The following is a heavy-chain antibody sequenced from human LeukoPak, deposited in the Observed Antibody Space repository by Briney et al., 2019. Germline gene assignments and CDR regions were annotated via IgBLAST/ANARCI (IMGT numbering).Heavy chain of an antibody. V-gene: IGHV1-8*01. CDR3: ARGLYYGSGSYYLNWFDP. J-gene: IGHJ5*02. CDR1: GYTFTRYD. D-gene: IGHD3-10*01. Sequence: ASVTVSFKASGYTFTRYDINWVRQAAGQGLEWMGWMNPNSGNTGYAQKFQGRVTMNRNTSISTAYMELSSMRYEDTAVYYCARGLYYGSGSYYLNWFDPWGQGTLVTVSS. CDR2: MNPNSGNT.